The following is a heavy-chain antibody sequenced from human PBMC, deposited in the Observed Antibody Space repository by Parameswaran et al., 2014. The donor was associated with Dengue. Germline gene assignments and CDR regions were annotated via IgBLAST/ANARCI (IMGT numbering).Heavy chain of an antibody. CDR2: TYYRSKWDN. V-gene: IGHV6-1*01. Sequence: KWIRQSPSRGLEWLGRTYYRSKWDNDYAVSVKRRITVNPDTSKNQFSLQLNSVTPEDTAVYYCAREGAVAGTAFDILGPRDNGHRLL. J-gene: IGHJ3*02. CDR3: AREGAVAGTAFDI. D-gene: IGHD6-19*01.